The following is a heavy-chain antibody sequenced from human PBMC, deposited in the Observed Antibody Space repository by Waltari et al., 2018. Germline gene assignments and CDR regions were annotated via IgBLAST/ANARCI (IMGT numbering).Heavy chain of an antibody. CDR2: INHSGST. CDR1: GGSFRGDY. J-gene: IGHJ4*02. D-gene: IGHD1-26*01. V-gene: IGHV4-34*01. Sequence: QVQLQQWGAGLLKPSETMSLTCAGYGGSFRGDYWSGNGKPPGKGLEWIGEINHSGSTNSNPSLKSRVTISVDTSKNQFSLKLSSVTAADTAVYYCARRYIVGATTPSYFDYWGQGTLVTVSS. CDR3: ARRYIVGATTPSYFDY.